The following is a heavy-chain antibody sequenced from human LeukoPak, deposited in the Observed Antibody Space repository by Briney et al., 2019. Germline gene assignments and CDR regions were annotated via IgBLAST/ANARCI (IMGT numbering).Heavy chain of an antibody. CDR2: IIPIFGTA. J-gene: IGHJ4*02. V-gene: IGHV1-69*01. D-gene: IGHD1-26*01. Sequence: GASVKVSCKASGGTFSSYAISWVRQAPGQGLEWMGGIIPIFGTANYAQKFQGRVTITADESTSTAYMELSSLRSEDTAVYYCARSVCGSYCTFDYWGQGTLVTVSS. CDR3: ARSVCGSYCTFDY. CDR1: GGTFSSYA.